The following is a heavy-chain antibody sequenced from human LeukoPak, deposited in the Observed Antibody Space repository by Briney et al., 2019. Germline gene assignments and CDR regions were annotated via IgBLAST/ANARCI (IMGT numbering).Heavy chain of an antibody. CDR1: GFTVSVNY. CDR2: IYSGGDT. J-gene: IGHJ4*02. V-gene: IGHV3-53*01. CDR3: SRRAGEYSHPYDY. Sequence: PGGSVRLSCAAFGFTVSVNYMSWVRQAPGKGLEWVSFIYSGGDTHYSDSVKGRFTISRDNSKNTLYLQMNSLRAEDTAIYYCSRRAGEYSHPYDYWGQGTLVTVSS. D-gene: IGHD2-15*01.